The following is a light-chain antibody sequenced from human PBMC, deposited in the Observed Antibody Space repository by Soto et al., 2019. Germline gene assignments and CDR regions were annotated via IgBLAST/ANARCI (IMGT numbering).Light chain of an antibody. J-gene: IGKJ4*01. CDR1: ESISGW. V-gene: IGKV1-5*03. CDR2: KTS. Sequence: DIQMTQSPSSLSAFVGDRVSITCRASESISGWLAWYQQKPGKAPKVLIHKTSSLESGVPSRFSGSGSGTEFTITIASLQPDDFATYDWQQYNHYSSLTFGGGTKVEVK. CDR3: QQYNHYSSLT.